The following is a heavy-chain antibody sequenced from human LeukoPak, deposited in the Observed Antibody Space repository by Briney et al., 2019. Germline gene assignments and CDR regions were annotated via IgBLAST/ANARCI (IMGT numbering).Heavy chain of an antibody. D-gene: IGHD2-15*01. CDR2: INHSGST. V-gene: IGHV4-34*01. Sequence: PSETLSLTCAVYGGSFSGYYWSWIRQPPGKGLEWIGEINHSGSTNYNPSLTSRVTISVDTSKNQFSLKLSSVTAADTAVYYCVRSPPHCSGGSCYSGLFDYWGQGTLVTVSS. CDR3: VRSPPHCSGGSCYSGLFDY. J-gene: IGHJ4*02. CDR1: GGSFSGYY.